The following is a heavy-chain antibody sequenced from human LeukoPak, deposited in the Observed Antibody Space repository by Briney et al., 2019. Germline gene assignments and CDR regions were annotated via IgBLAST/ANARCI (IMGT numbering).Heavy chain of an antibody. Sequence: GGSLRLSCAASGFTFSSYEMNWVRQAPGKGLEWVSYISSSGSTIYYADSVKGRFTISRDNAKNSLYLQMNSLRAEDTAVYYCAREHYDSSGYYYDYWGQGTLVTVSS. V-gene: IGHV3-48*03. CDR1: GFTFSSYE. D-gene: IGHD3-22*01. CDR3: AREHYDSSGYYYDY. J-gene: IGHJ4*02. CDR2: ISSSGSTI.